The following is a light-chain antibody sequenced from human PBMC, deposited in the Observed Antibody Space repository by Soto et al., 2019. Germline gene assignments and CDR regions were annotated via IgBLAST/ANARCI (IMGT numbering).Light chain of an antibody. Sequence: DIQLTQSPSFLSASVGDRVTITCRASQDISRYLAWYQQKAGKAPKLLIYAASTLQKGVPSRFSGSGSGTELTLTISSLQSDDFATYDCQQLTTFPLFIIGPGTEMDI. CDR2: AAS. V-gene: IGKV1-9*01. J-gene: IGKJ3*01. CDR3: QQLTTFPLFI. CDR1: QDISRY.